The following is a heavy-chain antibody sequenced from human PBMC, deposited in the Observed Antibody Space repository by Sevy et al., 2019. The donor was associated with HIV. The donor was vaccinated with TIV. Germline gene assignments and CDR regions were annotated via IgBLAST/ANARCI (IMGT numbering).Heavy chain of an antibody. V-gene: IGHV4-34*01. J-gene: IGHJ5*02. CDR3: ARGSSRGCSTTSCPQFDP. D-gene: IGHD2-2*01. CDR2: INHSGST. Sequence: SETLSLTCAVYGGSFSGYYWNWIRQPPGKGLEWIGEINHSGSTNYNPSLKSRVTLSVDTSKNQFFLKLTSVTAADTAVYYCARGSSRGCSTTSCPQFDPWGQGNLVTVSS. CDR1: GGSFSGYY.